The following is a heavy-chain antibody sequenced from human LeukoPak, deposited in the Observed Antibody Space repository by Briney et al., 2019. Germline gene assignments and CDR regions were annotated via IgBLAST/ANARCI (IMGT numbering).Heavy chain of an antibody. CDR3: ARQASSSGLYIVYFDY. J-gene: IGHJ4*02. Sequence: PSETLSLTXTVSGGSISSSSHYWGWIRQPPGKGLEWIGSIYYSGRTYYNPSLKSRVTISVDTSKNQFSLKLSSVTAADTAVYNCARQASSSGLYIVYFDYWGQGTLVTVSS. CDR1: GGSISSSSHY. D-gene: IGHD6-19*01. V-gene: IGHV4-39*01. CDR2: IYYSGRT.